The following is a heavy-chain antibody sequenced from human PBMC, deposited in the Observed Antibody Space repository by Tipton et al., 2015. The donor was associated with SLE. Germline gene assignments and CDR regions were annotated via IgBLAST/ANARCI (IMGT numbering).Heavy chain of an antibody. CDR1: GYSISSGYY. J-gene: IGHJ3*02. CDR2: IYHSGST. D-gene: IGHD6-25*01. CDR3: ARRGGDAFDI. Sequence: TLSLTCTVSGYSISSGYYWGWIRQPPGKGLEWIGSIYHSGSTYYNPSLKSRVTISVDTSKNQFSLKLSSVTAADTAVYYCARRGGDAFDIWGQGTMVTVSS. V-gene: IGHV4-38-2*02.